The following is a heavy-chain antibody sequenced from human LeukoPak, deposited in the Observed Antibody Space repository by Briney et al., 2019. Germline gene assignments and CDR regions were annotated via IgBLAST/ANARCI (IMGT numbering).Heavy chain of an antibody. V-gene: IGHV3-53*01. CDR3: ARDRREAADYYYYYYYMDV. Sequence: GGSLRLSCAASGFTVSSNYMSWVRQAPGKGLECVSVIYSGGSTYYADSVKGRFTISRNNSKYTLYLKLNSLRAEDAAVYYCARDRREAADYYYYYYYMDVWGKGTTVTVSS. D-gene: IGHD5-24*01. J-gene: IGHJ6*03. CDR1: GFTVSSNY. CDR2: IYSGGST.